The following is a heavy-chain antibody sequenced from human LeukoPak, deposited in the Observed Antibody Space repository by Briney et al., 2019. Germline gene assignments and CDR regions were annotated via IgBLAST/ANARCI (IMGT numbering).Heavy chain of an antibody. V-gene: IGHV3-11*01. Sequence: PGGSVRLSCAASGFTFSDYYMSWIRQAPGKGLEWVSYISSSGSTIYYADSVKGRFTISRDNAKNSLYLQMNSLRAEDTAVYYCARGYCSSTSCYYPIDYWGQGTLVTVSS. D-gene: IGHD2-2*01. J-gene: IGHJ4*02. CDR2: ISSSGSTI. CDR3: ARGYCSSTSCYYPIDY. CDR1: GFTFSDYY.